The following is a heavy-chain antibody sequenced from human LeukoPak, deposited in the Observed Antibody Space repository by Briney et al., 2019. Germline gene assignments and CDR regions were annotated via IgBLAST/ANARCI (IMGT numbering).Heavy chain of an antibody. CDR1: GGSISSSSYF. D-gene: IGHD5-18*01. CDR2: IYYSGST. CDR3: AKAIRGFSYGPFDY. V-gene: IGHV4-39*01. J-gene: IGHJ4*02. Sequence: SETLSLTCTVSGGSISSSSYFWGWTRQPPGKGLEWIGSIYYSGSTYYNPSLKSRVTIFVDTSKNQLSLSLASVTAADTAVYYCAKAIRGFSYGPFDYWGQGTLVTVSS.